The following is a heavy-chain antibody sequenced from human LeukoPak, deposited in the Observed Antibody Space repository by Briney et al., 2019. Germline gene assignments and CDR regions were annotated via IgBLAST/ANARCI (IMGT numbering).Heavy chain of an antibody. D-gene: IGHD4-23*01. Sequence: GSLRLSCAASGFTFSSYAMSWVRQPPGKGLEWIGSIYYSGSTYYNPSLKSRVTISVDTSKNQFSLKLSSVTAADTAVYYCARPTTVVTHNWYFDLWGRGTLVTVSS. CDR1: GFTFSSYA. CDR2: IYYSGST. CDR3: ARPTTVVTHNWYFDL. J-gene: IGHJ2*01. V-gene: IGHV4-39*01.